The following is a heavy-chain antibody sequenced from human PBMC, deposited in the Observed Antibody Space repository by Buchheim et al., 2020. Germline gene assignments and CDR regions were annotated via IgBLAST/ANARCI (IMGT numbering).Heavy chain of an antibody. J-gene: IGHJ1*01. CDR2: ISYDGSNK. V-gene: IGHV3-30*14. D-gene: IGHD4-17*01. CDR1: GFTFSSYA. CDR3: ARESPTTVTFAEYFQH. Sequence: QVQLVESGGGVVQPGRSLRLSCAASGFTFSSYAMHWVRQAPGKGLEWVAVISYDGSNKYYADSVKGRFTISRDNSKNTLYLQRNSLRAEDTAVYYCARESPTTVTFAEYFQHWGQGTL.